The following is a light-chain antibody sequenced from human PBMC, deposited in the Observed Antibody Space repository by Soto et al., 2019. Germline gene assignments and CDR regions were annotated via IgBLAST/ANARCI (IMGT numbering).Light chain of an antibody. CDR3: QQYGSSRSFT. CDR1: QSVSSSY. J-gene: IGKJ3*01. CDR2: GAS. V-gene: IGKV3-20*01. Sequence: EIVLTQSPGTLSLSPGERATLSCRASQSVSSSYLAWYQQKPGQAPRLLIYGASSRATGIPDRFSGSGSGTDFTLTIRRLEPEDFAVYYCQQYGSSRSFTFGPGTKVDIK.